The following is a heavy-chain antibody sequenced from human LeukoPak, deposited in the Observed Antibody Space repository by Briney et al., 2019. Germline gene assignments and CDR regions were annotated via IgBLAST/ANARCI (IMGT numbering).Heavy chain of an antibody. CDR3: VKDIPYSGSQGAFDM. Sequence: GGSLRLSCAASGFTFDDFAMHWVRRGTGKGLEWVSGINWNSGKIGYADSVKGRFTISRDNAKKSLYLQMNSLRSEDTALYYCVKDIPYSGSQGAFDMWGQGTMVTVAS. CDR2: INWNSGKI. J-gene: IGHJ3*02. CDR1: GFTFDDFA. D-gene: IGHD1-26*01. V-gene: IGHV3-9*01.